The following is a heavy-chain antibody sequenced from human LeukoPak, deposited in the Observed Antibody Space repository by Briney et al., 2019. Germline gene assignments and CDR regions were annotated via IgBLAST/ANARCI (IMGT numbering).Heavy chain of an antibody. J-gene: IGHJ4*02. CDR3: ARGAPPDS. CDR1: GASFNTGDYY. CDR2: IYNSGST. V-gene: IGHV4-31*03. Sequence: SETLSLTCIVSGASFNTGDYYWNWIRQHPGKGLEWIGYIYNSGSTYYNPSLKSRVTISVDTSKNHFSLRLTSVTAADSAVYYSARGAPPDSWGQGTLVTVSS.